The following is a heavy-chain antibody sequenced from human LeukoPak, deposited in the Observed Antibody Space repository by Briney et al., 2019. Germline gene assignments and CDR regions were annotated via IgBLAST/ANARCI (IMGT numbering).Heavy chain of an antibody. D-gene: IGHD1-26*01. J-gene: IGHJ2*01. Sequence: ASVKVSCKASGYTFATYGVSWVRQAPGQGLEWMGWISVYNGNTKYVQKFQGRVSMTTDTPTSTAYMELRSLRSDDTAVYYCARSVFRWELLEDWYFDLWGRGTLVTVSS. V-gene: IGHV1-18*01. CDR1: GYTFATYG. CDR3: ARSVFRWELLEDWYFDL. CDR2: ISVYNGNT.